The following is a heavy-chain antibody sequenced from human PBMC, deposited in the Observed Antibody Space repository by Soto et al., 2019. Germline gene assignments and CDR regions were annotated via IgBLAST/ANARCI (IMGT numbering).Heavy chain of an antibody. V-gene: IGHV4-31*03. Sequence: SETLSLTCTVSGGSISSGGYYWTWIRQHPGKGLEWIAYIYHSGYTFYNPSLKSRVTMSVDTSKNQFSPKLRSVTAADTAVYYCAKWEGLGSDYYYYAMDVWGQGTTVTVSS. D-gene: IGHD1-26*01. CDR1: GGSISSGGYY. J-gene: IGHJ6*02. CDR2: IYHSGYT. CDR3: AKWEGLGSDYYYYAMDV.